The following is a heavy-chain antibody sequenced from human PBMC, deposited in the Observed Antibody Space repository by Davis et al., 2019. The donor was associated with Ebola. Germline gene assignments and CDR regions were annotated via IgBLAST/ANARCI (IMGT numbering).Heavy chain of an antibody. CDR2: INPNSGDT. D-gene: IGHD2-15*01. V-gene: IGHV1-2*04. CDR1: GYTFTGYY. Sequence: AASVKVSCKASGYTFTGYYLHWVRQAPGQGLEWMGWINPNSGDTKYSQKFRGWVTMTRDTPISTAYMELNRLTSDDTAVYYCARDRVCSGATCYAYFDFWGQGTLVTVSS. J-gene: IGHJ4*02. CDR3: ARDRVCSGATCYAYFDF.